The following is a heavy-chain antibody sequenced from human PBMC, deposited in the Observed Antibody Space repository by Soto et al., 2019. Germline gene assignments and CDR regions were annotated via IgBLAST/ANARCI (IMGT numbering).Heavy chain of an antibody. Sequence: SEPLSLTFAVSGVSISSGNWWTWVRQSPQRGLEYIGEIFHDGTANYYPSFERRVAISVDTSKNQFSLKLTSVTAADTAIYFCARLVYDTRLNYMYFDFWGQGTLVTVSS. CDR3: ARLVYDTRLNYMYFDF. D-gene: IGHD3-10*01. CDR1: GVSISSGNW. V-gene: IGHV4-4*02. J-gene: IGHJ4*02. CDR2: IFHDGTA.